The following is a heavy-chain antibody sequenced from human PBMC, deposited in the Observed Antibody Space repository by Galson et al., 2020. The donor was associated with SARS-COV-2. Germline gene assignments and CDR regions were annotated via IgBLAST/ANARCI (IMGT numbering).Heavy chain of an antibody. CDR1: GFTVSNHY. CDR2: IFSGGST. CDR3: VRDTPMYSGGWYPAY. Sequence: GGSLRLSCAASGFTVSNHYMSWVRQAPGKGLEWVSVIFSGGSTYFADSVKGRFSVSRDNSKNTLFLQMNGLRAEDTAVYYCVRDTPMYSGGWYPAYWGQGTLVTVSS. D-gene: IGHD6-19*01. V-gene: IGHV3-53*01. J-gene: IGHJ4*02.